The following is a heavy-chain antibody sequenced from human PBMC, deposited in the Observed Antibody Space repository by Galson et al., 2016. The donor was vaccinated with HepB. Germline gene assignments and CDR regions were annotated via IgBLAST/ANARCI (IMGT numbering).Heavy chain of an antibody. CDR2: ISSRTRTT. J-gene: IGHJ4*02. V-gene: IGHV3-48*02. Sequence: SLRLSCAASGFTFSSYNMNWVRQAPGKGLEWVSHISSRTRTTYYADSVKGRFTISRDNAKNSLYLQMNSLRDEDTAVYYCASQWVAVDYWGRGTLVTVSS. CDR3: ASQWVAVDY. CDR1: GFTFSSYN. D-gene: IGHD2-15*01.